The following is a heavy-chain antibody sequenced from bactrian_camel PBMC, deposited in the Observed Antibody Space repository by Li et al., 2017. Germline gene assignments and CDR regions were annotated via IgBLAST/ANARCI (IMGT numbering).Heavy chain of an antibody. CDR3: ATSMIGTVIGVLGQD. D-gene: IGHD6*01. J-gene: IGHJ4*01. CDR1: GFTFSRYS. V-gene: IGHV3S40*01. CDR2: SGGSST. Sequence: VQLVESGGGLVQPGGSLRLSCEASGFTFSRYSLSWVRQAPGKGLEWVSSSGGSSTFYADSVTGRFTISRDIAKNTLYLELTSLKIEDTAMYYCATSMIGTVIGVLGQDWGQGTQVTVS.